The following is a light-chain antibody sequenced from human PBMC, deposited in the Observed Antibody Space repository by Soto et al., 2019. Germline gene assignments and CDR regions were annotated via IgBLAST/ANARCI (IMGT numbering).Light chain of an antibody. CDR2: LEGSGSY. CDR1: SGHSSYI. CDR3: ETWDSNTHTV. V-gene: IGLV4-60*02. Sequence: QSVLTQSSSASASLGSSVKLTCTLSSGHSSYIISWHQQQPGKAPRYLMKLEGSGSYNKGSGVPDRFSGSSSGAERYLTISNLQFEDEADYYCETWDSNTHTVFGGGTQLTVL. J-gene: IGLJ3*02.